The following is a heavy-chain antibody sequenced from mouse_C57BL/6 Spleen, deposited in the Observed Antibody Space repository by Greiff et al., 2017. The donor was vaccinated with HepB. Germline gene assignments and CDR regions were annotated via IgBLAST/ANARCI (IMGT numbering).Heavy chain of an antibody. CDR2: INPNNGGT. Sequence: EVQLQQSGPELVKPGASVKIPCKASGYTFTDYNIDWVKQSHGKSLEWIGDINPNNGGTIYNQKFKGKATLTVDKSSSTAYMELRSLTSEDTAVYYCARGSYYFDYWGQGTTLTVSS. J-gene: IGHJ2*01. CDR1: GYTFTDYN. CDR3: ARGSYYFDY. V-gene: IGHV1-18*01.